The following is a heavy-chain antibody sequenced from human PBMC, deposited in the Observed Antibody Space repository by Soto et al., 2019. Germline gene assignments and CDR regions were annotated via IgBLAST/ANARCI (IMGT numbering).Heavy chain of an antibody. V-gene: IGHV1-46*01. CDR3: ARGSTLVRGVINYYYYGMDV. CDR1: GYTFTGYY. D-gene: IGHD3-10*01. CDR2: INPSGGSI. Sequence: ASVKVSCKASGYTFTGYYMHWVRQAPGQGLEWMGIINPSGGSISYAQKFQGRVTITRDTSASTAYMELSSLRSEDTAVYYCARGSTLVRGVINYYYYGMDVWGQGTTVTVSS. J-gene: IGHJ6*02.